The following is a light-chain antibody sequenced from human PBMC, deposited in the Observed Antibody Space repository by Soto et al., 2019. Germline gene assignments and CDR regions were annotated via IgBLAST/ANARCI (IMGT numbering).Light chain of an antibody. J-gene: IGKJ1*01. CDR3: QQYGSSSGT. Sequence: EIVLTQSPGTLSLSPGERATLSCRASQSVSSSYLAWYQQKPGQAPRLPIYGASSSATGIPDRFSGSGSGTDFTLTISRLEPEDVAVYYCQQYGSSSGTFGQGTKV. V-gene: IGKV3-20*01. CDR1: QSVSSSY. CDR2: GAS.